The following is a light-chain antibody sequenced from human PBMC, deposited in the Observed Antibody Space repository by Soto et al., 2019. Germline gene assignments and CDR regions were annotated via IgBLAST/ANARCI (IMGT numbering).Light chain of an antibody. CDR1: QSVSSNY. V-gene: IGKV3-20*01. CDR3: EQYGSSPRT. CDR2: GVS. Sequence: EIGLTHSPGTLSLSPGERATLSCRASQSVSSNYFAWYQQKPGQAPRLLIYGVSSRATGIPDRFSGSGSGTDFTLTISRLEPEDFAVYYCEQYGSSPRTFGQGTKVDIK. J-gene: IGKJ1*01.